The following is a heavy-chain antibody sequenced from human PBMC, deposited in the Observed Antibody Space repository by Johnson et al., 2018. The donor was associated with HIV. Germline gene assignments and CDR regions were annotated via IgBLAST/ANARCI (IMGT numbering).Heavy chain of an antibody. D-gene: IGHD6-13*01. Sequence: VQLVESGGGLVQPGGSLRLSCAASGFTFSSYAMHWVRQAPGKGLEWVSGISWNSGIIGYADSVKGRFTISRDNAKNSLYLQMNSLRDEDTALYYCAKDMSRIAAGSDAFDIWGQGTMVTVSS. CDR1: GFTFSSYA. CDR3: AKDMSRIAAGSDAFDI. CDR2: ISWNSGII. V-gene: IGHV3-9*01. J-gene: IGHJ3*02.